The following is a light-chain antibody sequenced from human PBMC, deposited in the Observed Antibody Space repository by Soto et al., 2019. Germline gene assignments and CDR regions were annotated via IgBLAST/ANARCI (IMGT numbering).Light chain of an antibody. CDR2: DES. Sequence: DIVLTQSPATLSLSPGDRATLSCRASQNVFTYLAWYQQKPGQAPRILIYDESNRATGIPDRFSGSGSGTELNLTISRLQSEDFAVYYCQKYSNWPLTCGGGTKVDIK. V-gene: IGKV3-11*01. CDR1: QNVFTY. CDR3: QKYSNWPLT. J-gene: IGKJ4*01.